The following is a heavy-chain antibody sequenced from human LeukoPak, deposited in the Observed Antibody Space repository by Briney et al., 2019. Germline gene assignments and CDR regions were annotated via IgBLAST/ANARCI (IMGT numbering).Heavy chain of an antibody. CDR2: ISAYNGNT. V-gene: IGHV1-18*01. CDR3: ARDRVVGANKSYYYYIDV. J-gene: IGHJ6*03. CDR1: GYTFTSYG. D-gene: IGHD1-26*01. Sequence: ASVKVSCKASGYTFTSYGISWVRQAPGQGLEWMGWISAYNGNTNYAQRLQGRVTMTTDTSTSTAYMALRRLRSDDTHVCYCARDRVVGANKSYYYYIDVWGKGTTVTVSS.